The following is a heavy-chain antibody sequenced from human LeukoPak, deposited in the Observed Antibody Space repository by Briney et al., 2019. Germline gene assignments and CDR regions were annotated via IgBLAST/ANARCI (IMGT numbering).Heavy chain of an antibody. CDR1: GFTFSSYA. CDR3: AKTRGARGYSYGPNWFDP. D-gene: IGHD5-18*01. CDR2: ISGSGGST. J-gene: IGHJ5*02. V-gene: IGHV3-23*01. Sequence: GGSLRLSCAASGFTFSSYAMSWVRRAPGKGLEWVSAISGSGGSTYYADSVKGRFTISRDNSKNTLYLQMNSLRAEDTAVYYCAKTRGARGYSYGPNWFDPWGQGTLVTVSS.